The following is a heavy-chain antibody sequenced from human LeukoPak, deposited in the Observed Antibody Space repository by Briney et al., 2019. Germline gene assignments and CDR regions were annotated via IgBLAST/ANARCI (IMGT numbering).Heavy chain of an antibody. CDR1: GFTFSSYA. V-gene: IGHV3-23*01. Sequence: GGSLRLSXAASGFTFSSYAMSWVRQAPGKGLEWGSAISGSGGSTYYADSVKGRFTISRDNSKNTLYLQMNSLRAEDTAVYYCAKPTFSTYYDFWSGYSLFDPWGQGTLVTVSS. CDR2: ISGSGGST. J-gene: IGHJ5*02. D-gene: IGHD3-3*01. CDR3: AKPTFSTYYDFWSGYSLFDP.